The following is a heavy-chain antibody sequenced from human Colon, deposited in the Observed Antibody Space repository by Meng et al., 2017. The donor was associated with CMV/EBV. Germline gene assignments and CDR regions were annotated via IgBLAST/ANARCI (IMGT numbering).Heavy chain of an antibody. D-gene: IGHD2-15*01. CDR2: AANKANRYTT. CDR1: GFILSDHY. J-gene: IGHJ4*02. Sequence: GESLKISCAGSGFILSDHYIDWVRQAPGKGLEWIGRAANKANRYTTEYAASVKGRFTFSRYDSENSLYLQMNSLRAEDTAIYYCARDGVVVLGATRDWGQGTLVTVSS. CDR3: ARDGVVVLGATRD. V-gene: IGHV3-72*01.